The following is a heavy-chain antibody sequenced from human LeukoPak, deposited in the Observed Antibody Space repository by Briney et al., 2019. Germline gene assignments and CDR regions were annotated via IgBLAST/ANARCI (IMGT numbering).Heavy chain of an antibody. D-gene: IGHD3-22*01. CDR1: GGSVSSGSYY. CDR2: IYYSGST. Sequence: SETLSLTCTVSGGSVSSGSYYWSWIRQPPGKRLEWIGYIYYSGSTNYNPSLKSRVTISVDTSKNQFSLKLSSVTAADTAVYYCARVPYYDSSGYYPFDYWGQGTLVTVSS. CDR3: ARVPYYDSSGYYPFDY. V-gene: IGHV4-61*01. J-gene: IGHJ4*02.